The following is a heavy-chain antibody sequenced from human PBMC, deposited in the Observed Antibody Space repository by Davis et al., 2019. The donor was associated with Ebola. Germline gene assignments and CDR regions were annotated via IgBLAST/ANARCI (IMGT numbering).Heavy chain of an antibody. D-gene: IGHD6-13*01. CDR1: GFTFSTYW. CDR3: ARGSSSWSNWYFDL. V-gene: IGHV3-74*01. J-gene: IGHJ2*01. CDR2: INGDGSRT. Sequence: GESLKISCAASGFTFSTYWLHWVRQAPGKGLVWVSRINGDGSRTNYADSLKGRFTISRDNAKNTLYLQMNSLRAEDTAVYYCARGSSSWSNWYFDLWGRGTLVTVSS.